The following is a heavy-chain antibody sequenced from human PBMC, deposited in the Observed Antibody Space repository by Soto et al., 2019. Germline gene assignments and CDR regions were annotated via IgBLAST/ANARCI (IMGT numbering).Heavy chain of an antibody. J-gene: IGHJ4*02. Sequence: EVQLLESGGGLVQPGGSLRLSCAASGFTFSSYDMSWVRQAPGKGLEWVSSIDRSVVSTYYADSVQGRFTISRDNSKNTLNLQMNSLRAEDTAIYSCARRYCGSVTCPLGYWGQGTLVTVSS. CDR3: ARRYCGSVTCPLGY. D-gene: IGHD2-21*01. CDR2: IDRSVVST. V-gene: IGHV3-23*01. CDR1: GFTFSSYD.